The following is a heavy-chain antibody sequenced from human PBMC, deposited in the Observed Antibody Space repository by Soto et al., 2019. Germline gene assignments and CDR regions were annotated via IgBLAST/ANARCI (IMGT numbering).Heavy chain of an antibody. Sequence: PGGSLRLSCAASGFTFSSYAMHWVRQAPGKGLEWVAVISYDGSNKYYADSVKGRFTISRDNSKNTLYLQMNSLRAEDTAVYYCARQVTTVTTDGMDVWGQGTTVTVS. V-gene: IGHV3-30-3*01. CDR3: ARQVTTVTTDGMDV. CDR1: GFTFSSYA. D-gene: IGHD4-4*01. CDR2: ISYDGSNK. J-gene: IGHJ6*02.